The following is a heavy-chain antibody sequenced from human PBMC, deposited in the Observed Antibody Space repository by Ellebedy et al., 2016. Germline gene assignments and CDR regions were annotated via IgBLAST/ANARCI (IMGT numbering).Heavy chain of an antibody. CDR3: AKAQGRVATMYYYYYYYGMDV. CDR1: GFTFSSYA. J-gene: IGHJ6*02. CDR2: ISGSGGST. Sequence: GESLKISCAASGFTFSSYAMSWVRQAPGKGLEWASAISGSGGSTYYADSVKGRFTISRDNSKNTLYLQMNSLRAEDTAVYYCAKAQGRVATMYYYYYYYGMDVWGQGTTVTVSS. V-gene: IGHV3-23*01. D-gene: IGHD5-12*01.